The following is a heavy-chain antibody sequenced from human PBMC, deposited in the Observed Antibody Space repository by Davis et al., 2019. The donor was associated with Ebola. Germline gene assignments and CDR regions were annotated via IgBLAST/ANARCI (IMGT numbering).Heavy chain of an antibody. V-gene: IGHV3-7*01. CDR2: IRQDGSEE. D-gene: IGHD3/OR15-3a*01. J-gene: IGHJ6*02. Sequence: GGSLRPSCAASGFAFTRHSMSWVRQAPGKGLEWLANIRQDGSEEYYVDSVKGRFTISRDNAKNSLSLKMNSLRAEDTAVYYCAREIGVDWPRGMDVWGQGTTVTVSS. CDR3: AREIGVDWPRGMDV. CDR1: GFAFTRHS.